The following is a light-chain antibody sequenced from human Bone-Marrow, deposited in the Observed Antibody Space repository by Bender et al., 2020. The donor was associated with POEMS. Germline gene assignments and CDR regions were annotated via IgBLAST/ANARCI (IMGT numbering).Light chain of an antibody. CDR1: NSNIGAGFD. V-gene: IGLV1-40*01. CDR2: TNN. J-gene: IGLJ3*02. CDR3: QSYDSSLSGWV. Sequence: QSVLTQPPSVSEAPGQRVTISCTGSNSNIGAGFDVHWYQHLPGTAPRLLFYTNNMRPSWVPDRFSGSKSGTSASLAITGLRAEDEADYYCQSYDSSLSGWVFGGGTKLTVL.